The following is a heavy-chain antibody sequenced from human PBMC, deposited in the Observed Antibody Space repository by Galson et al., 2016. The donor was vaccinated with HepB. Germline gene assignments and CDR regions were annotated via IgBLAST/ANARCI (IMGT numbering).Heavy chain of an antibody. CDR1: GFTFSSHW. V-gene: IGHV3-7*03. D-gene: IGHD1-14*01. CDR2: INQDGGEK. Sequence: SLRLSCAASGFTFSSHWMHWVRQAPGKGLEWVAKINQDGGEKYYVDSVKGRFTISRDNAKNSLYLQMNSLRAEDTAVFYCANHRGWGQGTLVTVSS. J-gene: IGHJ4*02. CDR3: ANHRG.